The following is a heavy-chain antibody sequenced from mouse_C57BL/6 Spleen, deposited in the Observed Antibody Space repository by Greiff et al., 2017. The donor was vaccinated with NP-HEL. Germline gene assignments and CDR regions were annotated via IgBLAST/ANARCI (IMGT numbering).Heavy chain of an antibody. D-gene: IGHD2-4*01. CDR1: GFTFSSYT. Sequence: EVQVVESGGGLVKPGGSLKLSCAASGFTFSSYTMSWVRQTPEKRLEWVATISGGGGNTYYPDSVKGRFTISRDNAKNTLYLQMSSLRSEAPALYYCARHGDDYDPHYAMDYWGQGTSVTVSS. CDR3: ARHGDDYDPHYAMDY. CDR2: ISGGGGNT. J-gene: IGHJ4*01. V-gene: IGHV5-9*01.